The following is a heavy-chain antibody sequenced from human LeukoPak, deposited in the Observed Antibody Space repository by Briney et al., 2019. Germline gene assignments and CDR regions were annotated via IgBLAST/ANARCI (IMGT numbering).Heavy chain of an antibody. CDR3: ARVRVTLSGLTNAFDI. CDR1: GFTFSSYS. Sequence: GGSLRLSCAASGFTFSSYSMNWVRQAPEKGLEWVSSISSSSSYIYYADSVKGRFTISRDNAKNSLYLQMNSLRAEDTAVYYCARVRVTLSGLTNAFDIWGQGTMVTVSS. CDR2: ISSSSSYI. J-gene: IGHJ3*02. D-gene: IGHD6-25*01. V-gene: IGHV3-21*01.